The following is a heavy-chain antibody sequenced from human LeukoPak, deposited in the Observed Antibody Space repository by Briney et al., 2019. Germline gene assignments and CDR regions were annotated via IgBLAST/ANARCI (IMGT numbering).Heavy chain of an antibody. CDR2: ISGGGGET. Sequence: GGTLTLSCAASGFTFSSYGMSWVRQAPGKGLEWVSTISGGGGETYYPDSVRGRFTISRDNYKNTLYLQMNSLRAEDTAVYYCARGGTARYYFIYWGQGTLVPVSS. CDR1: GFTFSSYG. J-gene: IGHJ4*02. V-gene: IGHV3-23*01. CDR3: ARGGTARYYFIY. D-gene: IGHD2-8*01.